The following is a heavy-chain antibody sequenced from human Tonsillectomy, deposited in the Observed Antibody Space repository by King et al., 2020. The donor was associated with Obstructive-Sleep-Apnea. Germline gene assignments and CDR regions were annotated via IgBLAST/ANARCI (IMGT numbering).Heavy chain of an antibody. J-gene: IGHJ6*02. D-gene: IGHD6-13*01. CDR2: IKSKTDGGTT. CDR1: GFTFSKAW. CDR3: TTDLGQQLVQYIYYYFYVDV. Sequence: VQLVESGGGVVKPGGSLRLSCAASGFTFSKAWMSWVRQAPGKGLEWVGHIKSKTDGGTTDYAAPVKGRFTISRDDSKNTLYLQMNNLRTEDTAVYYCTTDLGQQLVQYIYYYFYVDVWGQGTTVTVSS. V-gene: IGHV3-15*01.